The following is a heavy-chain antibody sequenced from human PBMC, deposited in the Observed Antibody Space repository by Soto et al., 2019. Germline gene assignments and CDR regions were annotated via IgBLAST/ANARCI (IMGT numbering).Heavy chain of an antibody. CDR2: LYSGGST. D-gene: IGHD3-10*01. CDR1: GFIVSSNY. Sequence: EEQLVETGGGLIQPGGSLRLSCAASGFIVSSNYMSWVRQAPGKGLEWVSVLYSGGSTYYADSVKGRFTISRDNSKNTLYLQMKRLTVEDTAMYYCASGGLGTMIRGAFDPWGQGTLVTVSS. V-gene: IGHV3-53*02. CDR3: ASGGLGTMIRGAFDP. J-gene: IGHJ5*02.